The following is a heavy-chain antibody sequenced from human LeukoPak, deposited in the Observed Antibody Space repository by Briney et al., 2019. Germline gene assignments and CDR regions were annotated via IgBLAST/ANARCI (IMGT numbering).Heavy chain of an antibody. CDR3: ARGASGSYSEVFDY. V-gene: IGHV1-69*13. CDR1: GGTFSSYA. J-gene: IGHJ4*02. Sequence: ASVKVSCKASGGTFSSYAISWVRQAPGQGLEWMGGIIPTFSTVNYAQKFQGRVTITADESTSTAYMELSSLRSEDTAVYYCARGASGSYSEVFDYWGQGTLVTVSS. D-gene: IGHD1-26*01. CDR2: IIPTFSTV.